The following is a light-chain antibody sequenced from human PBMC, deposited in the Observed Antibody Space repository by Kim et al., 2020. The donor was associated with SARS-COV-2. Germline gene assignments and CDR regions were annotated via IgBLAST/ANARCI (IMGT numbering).Light chain of an antibody. CDR1: QSISNY. Sequence: DIQMTQSPSSLPAFVGDRVTITCRASQSISNYLNWYQQKPGKAPELLIYTASSLQSGVPSRFSGRGSGTDFTLTISSLQPEDFATYYCPQSYSAPYTFGQGTKLEI. CDR2: TAS. CDR3: PQSYSAPYT. V-gene: IGKV1-39*01. J-gene: IGKJ2*01.